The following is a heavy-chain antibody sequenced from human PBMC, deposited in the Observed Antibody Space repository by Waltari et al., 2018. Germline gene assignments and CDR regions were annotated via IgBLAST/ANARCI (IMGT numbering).Heavy chain of an antibody. Sequence: QVQLQESGPGLVKPSETLSLTCTVSGYSISSGYYWGWIRQPPGKGLEWIGSIYRSGSTYYNPSLKSRVTISVDTSKNQFSLKLSSVTAADTAVYYGARGGDCSGGSCYSGFDYWGQGTLVTVSS. J-gene: IGHJ4*02. V-gene: IGHV4-38-2*02. CDR2: IYRSGST. CDR3: ARGGDCSGGSCYSGFDY. CDR1: GYSISSGYY. D-gene: IGHD2-15*01.